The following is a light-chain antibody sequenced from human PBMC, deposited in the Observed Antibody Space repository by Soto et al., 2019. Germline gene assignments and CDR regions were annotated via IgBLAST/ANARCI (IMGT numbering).Light chain of an antibody. CDR2: EGH. CDR3: CLYVVATTYV. CDR1: SGYVGTYSL. J-gene: IGLJ1*01. V-gene: IGLV2-23*01. Sequence: QSALAQPASVSGSPGQSITISCTGASGYVGTYSLVSWYQQHPGKAPKVVIYEGHKRPSGVPDRFSGSTSVNTASLTISGLQTDDEADYYCCLYVVATTYVFGTGTKLTVL.